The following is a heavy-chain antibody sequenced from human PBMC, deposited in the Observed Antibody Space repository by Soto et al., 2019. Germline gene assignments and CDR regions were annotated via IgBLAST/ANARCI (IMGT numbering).Heavy chain of an antibody. CDR2: IIPIFGTA. Sequence: ASVKVSCKASGGTFSSYSISWVRQAPGQGLEWMGGIIPIFGTANYAQKFQGRVTITADESTSTAYMELNSLRAEDTAVYFCAKNPHIGYDYSWFAHWGQGTLVTVSS. V-gene: IGHV1-69*13. CDR3: AKNPHIGYDYSWFAH. D-gene: IGHD4-4*01. J-gene: IGHJ5*02. CDR1: GGTFSSYS.